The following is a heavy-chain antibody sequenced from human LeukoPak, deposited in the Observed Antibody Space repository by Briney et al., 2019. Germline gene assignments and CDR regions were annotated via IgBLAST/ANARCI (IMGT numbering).Heavy chain of an antibody. V-gene: IGHV3-23*01. J-gene: IGHJ4*02. CDR2: ISGSGGST. D-gene: IGHD1-26*01. CDR1: GFTFSSYA. CDR3: AKDRGGSYKGAFDY. Sequence: PGGSLRLSCAASGFTFSSYAMSWVRQAPGKGLEWVSAISGSGGSTYYADSVKGRFTISRDNSENTLYLQMNSLRAEDTAVYYCAKDRGGSYKGAFDYWGQGTLVTVSS.